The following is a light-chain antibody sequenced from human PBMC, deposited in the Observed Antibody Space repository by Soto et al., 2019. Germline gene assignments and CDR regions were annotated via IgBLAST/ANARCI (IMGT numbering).Light chain of an antibody. Sequence: QSALTQPPSASGSPGQSVTISCTGTSSDVGAYNYVSWYQQHPGKVPKLIIYEVSKRPSGVPDRFSASKSGNTASLTVSGLQAEDEADYYCSSHGGSDNFYVFGTGTKVPS. CDR2: EVS. J-gene: IGLJ1*01. V-gene: IGLV2-8*01. CDR3: SSHGGSDNFYV. CDR1: SSDVGAYNY.